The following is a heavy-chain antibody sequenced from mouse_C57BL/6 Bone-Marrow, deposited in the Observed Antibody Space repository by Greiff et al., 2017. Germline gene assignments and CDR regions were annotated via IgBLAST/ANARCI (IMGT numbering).Heavy chain of an antibody. CDR3: ARMVTTGAWFAY. Sequence: QVQLQQSGPGILQPSQTLSLTCSFSGFSLSTFGMGVGWIRQPSGKGLEWLAHIWWDDDKYYNPALKSRLTISKDTSKNQVFLKIANVDTADTATYYCARMVTTGAWFAYWGQGTLVTVSA. J-gene: IGHJ3*01. CDR2: IWWDDDK. CDR1: GFSLSTFGMG. V-gene: IGHV8-8*01. D-gene: IGHD2-2*01.